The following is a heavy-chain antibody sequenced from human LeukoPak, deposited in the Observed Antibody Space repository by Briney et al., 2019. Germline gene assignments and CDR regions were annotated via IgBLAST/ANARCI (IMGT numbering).Heavy chain of an antibody. Sequence: ASVKVSCKDSGYTFTSYAMHWVRQAPGQRLEWMGWINAGNGNTKYSQKFQGRVTITRDTSASTAYMELSSLRSEDTAVYYCAREEYSSGWYVGYWGQGTLVTVSS. CDR1: GYTFTSYA. CDR2: INAGNGNT. J-gene: IGHJ4*02. CDR3: AREEYSSGWYVGY. D-gene: IGHD6-19*01. V-gene: IGHV1-3*01.